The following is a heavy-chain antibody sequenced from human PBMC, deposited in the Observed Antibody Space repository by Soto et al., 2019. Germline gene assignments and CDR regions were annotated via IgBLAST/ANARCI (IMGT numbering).Heavy chain of an antibody. CDR3: ARDTYPYCSSTSCYADFDY. CDR1: GYTFTSYG. CDR2: ISAYNGNT. J-gene: IGHJ4*02. D-gene: IGHD2-2*01. Sequence: QVQLVQSRAEVKKPGASVKVSCKASGYTFTSYGISWVRQAPGQGLEWMGWISAYNGNTNYAQKLQGRVTMTTDTSTSTAYMELRSLRSDDTAVYYCARDTYPYCSSTSCYADFDYWGQGTLVTVSS. V-gene: IGHV1-18*01.